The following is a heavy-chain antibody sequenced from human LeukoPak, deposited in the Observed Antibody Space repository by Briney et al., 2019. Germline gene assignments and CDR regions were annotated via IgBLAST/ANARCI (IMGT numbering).Heavy chain of an antibody. D-gene: IGHD3-16*01. CDR1: RLTFCSYA. CDR3: AKVWGRYSTGYFDY. CDR2: ITSSGSSI. V-gene: IGHV3-23*01. J-gene: IGHJ4*02. Sequence: PGGSLSLSCAASRLTFCSYAMNGVRRAPAGGGEWVSAITSSGSSIYYTDSVKGRFTIYRDNSKNTLYLQMNSLRAEDTAVYYCAKVWGRYSTGYFDYWGQGTLVTVSS.